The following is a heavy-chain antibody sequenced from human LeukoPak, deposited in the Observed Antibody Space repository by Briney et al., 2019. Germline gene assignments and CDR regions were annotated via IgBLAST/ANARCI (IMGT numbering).Heavy chain of an antibody. V-gene: IGHV3-74*01. CDR3: AKDMGAYYYDSSGYYPH. J-gene: IGHJ4*02. D-gene: IGHD3-22*01. Sequence: GGSLRLSCAASGFTFSSYWMHWVRQAPGKGLVWVSRINIDGSSTSYADSVKGRFTISRDNAKNTLYLQMNSLRVEDTALYYCAKDMGAYYYDSSGYYPHWGQGTLVTVSS. CDR2: INIDGSST. CDR1: GFTFSSYW.